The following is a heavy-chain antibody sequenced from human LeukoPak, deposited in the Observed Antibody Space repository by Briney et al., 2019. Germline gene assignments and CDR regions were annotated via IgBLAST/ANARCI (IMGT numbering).Heavy chain of an antibody. CDR3: ARNQLLSETFDY. D-gene: IGHD2-2*01. CDR1: GGSISSSSYY. Sequence: SETLSLTCTVSGGSISSSSYYWGWIRQPPGKGLEWIGSIYYSGSTYYNPSLKSRVTISVDTSKNQFSLKLSSVTAADTAVYYCARNQLLSETFDYWGQGTLVTVSS. CDR2: IYYSGST. J-gene: IGHJ4*02. V-gene: IGHV4-39*07.